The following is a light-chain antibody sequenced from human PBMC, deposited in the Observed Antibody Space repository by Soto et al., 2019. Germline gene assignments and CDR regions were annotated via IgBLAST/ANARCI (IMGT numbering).Light chain of an antibody. Sequence: QSALTQPASVSGSPGQSITISCTGTSSDVGGYNYVSWYQQHPGKAPKVMIYDVSNRPSGVSNRFSGSKSGNTASLTISGLQAEDEADYYCSSLTSSTTYVFGTGTKLTVL. CDR3: SSLTSSTTYV. CDR1: SSDVGGYNY. J-gene: IGLJ1*01. CDR2: DVS. V-gene: IGLV2-14*01.